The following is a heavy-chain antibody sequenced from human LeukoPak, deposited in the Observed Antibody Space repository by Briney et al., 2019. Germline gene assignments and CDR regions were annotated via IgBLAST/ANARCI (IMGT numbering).Heavy chain of an antibody. CDR3: ARRNDFDI. J-gene: IGHJ3*02. V-gene: IGHV4-4*08. CDR2: IYSSGST. Sequence: MPSETLSLTCTVSGCSITGYHWSWIRQPPGKGLEWIGYIYSSGSTEYKPSLKSRATISADTSKNQFSLRLTSVTAADTAIYYCARRNDFDIWGQGTMVTVSS. CDR1: GCSITGYH.